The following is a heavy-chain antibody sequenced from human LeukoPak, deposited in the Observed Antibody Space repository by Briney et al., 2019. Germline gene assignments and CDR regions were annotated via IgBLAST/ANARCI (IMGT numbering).Heavy chain of an antibody. J-gene: IGHJ5*02. CDR3: ARDPRWLTPDCTSTSCYENYFDP. CDR1: GYSISSGYR. Sequence: LSETLSLTCGVPGYSISSGYRWAWIRQSPGKGLEWIGSIYHSGSAHYNPSLKSRVTISVETSKNQFSLNMYSVTAADTAVYYCARDPRWLTPDCTSTSCYENYFDPWGQGTLVTVSS. V-gene: IGHV4-38-2*02. CDR2: IYHSGSA. D-gene: IGHD2-2*01.